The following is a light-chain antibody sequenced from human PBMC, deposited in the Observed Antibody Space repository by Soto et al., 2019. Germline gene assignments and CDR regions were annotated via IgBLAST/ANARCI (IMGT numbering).Light chain of an antibody. V-gene: IGKV3-15*01. CDR1: QSVGTT. Sequence: EIVMTQSPATLSVSPGERVTLSCRASQSVGTTLAWYQQKPGQPPRLLIRGASTRATGIPDRFGGSGSGTEFPLTISSLQSEDFGVYYCQQYSTWLSFGGGTKVEIK. CDR3: QQYSTWLS. J-gene: IGKJ4*01. CDR2: GAS.